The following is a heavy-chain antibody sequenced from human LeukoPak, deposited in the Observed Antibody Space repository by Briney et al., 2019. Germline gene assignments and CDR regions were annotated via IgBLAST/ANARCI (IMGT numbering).Heavy chain of an antibody. CDR3: VKDHLTGPLGYGMDV. J-gene: IGHJ6*04. Sequence: GGSLRLSCSASGFTFSSYAMHWVRQAPGKGLEYVSAISSNGGSTYYADSVKGRFTISRDNSKNTLYLQMSSLRAEGTAVYYCVKDHLTGPLGYGMDVWGKGTTVTVSS. D-gene: IGHD3-9*01. CDR1: GFTFSSYA. CDR2: ISSNGGST. V-gene: IGHV3-64D*06.